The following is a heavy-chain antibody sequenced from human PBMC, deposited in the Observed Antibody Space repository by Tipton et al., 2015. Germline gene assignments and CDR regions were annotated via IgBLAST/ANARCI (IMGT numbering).Heavy chain of an antibody. D-gene: IGHD6-6*01. CDR3: ARDLGQQLVGPYYFHYAMDV. J-gene: IGHJ6*02. V-gene: IGHV4-61*01. Sequence: TLSLTCTVSGGSVSSGSYYWSWIRQPPGKGLEWIGYISFSDTTHYNPSLKSRITISLNTSKNQFSLKMSSVTAADTAVYYCARDLGQQLVGPYYFHYAMDVWGQGTSVAVSS. CDR2: ISFSDTT. CDR1: GGSVSSGSYY.